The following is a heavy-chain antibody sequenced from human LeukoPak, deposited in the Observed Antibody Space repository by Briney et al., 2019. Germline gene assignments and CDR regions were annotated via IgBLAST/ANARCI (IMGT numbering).Heavy chain of an antibody. CDR3: ARAPITMVRGVITPGAFDI. Sequence: SETLSLTCAVSGGSISSSNWWSWVRQPPGKGLEWIGEIYHSGSTNYNPSLKSRVTISVDTSKNQFSLKLSSVTAADTAVYYCARAPITMVRGVITPGAFDIWGQGTMVTVSS. J-gene: IGHJ3*02. CDR2: IYHSGST. CDR1: GGSISSSNW. D-gene: IGHD3-10*01. V-gene: IGHV4-4*02.